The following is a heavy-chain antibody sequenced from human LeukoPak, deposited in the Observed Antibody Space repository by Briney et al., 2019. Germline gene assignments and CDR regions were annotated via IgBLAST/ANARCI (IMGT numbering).Heavy chain of an antibody. J-gene: IGHJ4*02. CDR3: AKESSSSWLN. Sequence: PGGSLRLSCGGSGFIFSSYAMTWVRQAPGKGLEWVSGISDYGSSTYYADSVKGRFTISRDNSKNTLCLQLNNLRAEDTAVYYCAKESSSSWLNWGQGTLVTVPS. V-gene: IGHV3-23*01. CDR2: ISDYGSST. CDR1: GFIFSSYA. D-gene: IGHD6-13*01.